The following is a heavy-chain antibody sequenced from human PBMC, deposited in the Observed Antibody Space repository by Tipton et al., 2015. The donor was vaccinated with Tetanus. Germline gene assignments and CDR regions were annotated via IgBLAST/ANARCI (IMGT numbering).Heavy chain of an antibody. CDR3: ARGYSYGGCWFDP. V-gene: IGHV4-39*01. CDR2: IYYSGST. J-gene: IGHJ5*02. CDR1: GGSISSSSYY. Sequence: TLSLTCTVSGGSISSSSYYWGWIRQPPGKGLEWIGSIYYSGSTYYNPSLKSRVTISVDTSKNQFSLKLSSVTAADTAVYYCARGYSYGGCWFDPWGQGTLVTVSS. D-gene: IGHD5-18*01.